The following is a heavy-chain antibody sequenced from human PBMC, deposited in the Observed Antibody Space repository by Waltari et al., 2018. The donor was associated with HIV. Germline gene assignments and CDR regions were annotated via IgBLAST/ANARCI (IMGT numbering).Heavy chain of an antibody. CDR1: GFPFRRYA. Sequence: EVQRLESGGGLVQPGGYLRLACAASGFPFRRYAMGWVRQAPGKGLEWVSAIVRLSSPPSSSPSVQSLFTISRDNSKNTLYLQMNSLRAEDTAIYYCAKDLTFAYISGCHQHWGQGTLLPVSS. V-gene: IGHV3-23*01. D-gene: IGHD6-19*01. J-gene: IGHJ1*01. CDR3: AKDLTFAYISGCHQH. CDR2: IVRLSSPP.